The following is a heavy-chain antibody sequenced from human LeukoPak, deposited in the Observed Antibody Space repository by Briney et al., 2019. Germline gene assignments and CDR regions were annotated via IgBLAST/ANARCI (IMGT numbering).Heavy chain of an antibody. CDR1: GFTFDDYG. J-gene: IGHJ3*02. CDR3: ARWWAGVNRRPFDI. Sequence: PGGSLRLSCAASGFTFDDYGMTWVRQAPGKGLEWVSGITWNGGFTGYADSVKGRFTISRDNAKNSLYLQMNSLRAEDTASYYCARWWAGVNRRPFDIWGQGTMVTVSS. CDR2: ITWNGGFT. D-gene: IGHD3-3*01. V-gene: IGHV3-20*04.